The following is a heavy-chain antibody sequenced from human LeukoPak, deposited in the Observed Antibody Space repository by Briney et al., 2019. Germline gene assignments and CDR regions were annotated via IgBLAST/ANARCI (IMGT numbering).Heavy chain of an antibody. CDR3: ARTAAGTIPLDY. Sequence: ASVKVSRKASGYTFTSYYMHWVRQAPGQGLEWMGGIIPIFGTANYAQKFQGRVTITADKSTTTAYMELSSLRSEDTAVYYCARTAAGTIPLDYWGQGTLVTVSS. D-gene: IGHD6-13*01. V-gene: IGHV1-69*06. J-gene: IGHJ4*02. CDR1: GYTFTSYY. CDR2: IIPIFGTA.